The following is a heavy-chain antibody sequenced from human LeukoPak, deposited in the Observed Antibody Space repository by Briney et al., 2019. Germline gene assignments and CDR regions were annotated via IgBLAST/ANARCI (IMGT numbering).Heavy chain of an antibody. J-gene: IGHJ3*02. D-gene: IGHD3-22*01. V-gene: IGHV3-23*01. CDR1: GFSLSDFA. Sequence: GGSLTLSCATSGFSLSDFAMSWVRQAPGEGLEWLSVIGGSGGTTFYADSVKGRFTISRDNAKNSLYLQMNTLRAEDTAVYYCARATYDSSAVDAFDIWGQGTMVTVSP. CDR3: ARATYDSSAVDAFDI. CDR2: IGGSGGTT.